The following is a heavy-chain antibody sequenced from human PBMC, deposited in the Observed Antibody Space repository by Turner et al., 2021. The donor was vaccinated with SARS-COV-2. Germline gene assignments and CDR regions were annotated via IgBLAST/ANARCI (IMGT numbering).Heavy chain of an antibody. CDR3: AKASDGGWERDYFDY. CDR2: ISGDGGHT. J-gene: IGHJ4*02. CDR1: ASTFTTYA. D-gene: IGHD1-26*01. Sequence: EVQLLESGGGFVQPGGSLRLTCAASASTFTTYAMTWVRQAPGKGLEWVSSISGDGGHTYYADSVKGRFAISRDSSKSTLYLQMSSLRVEDTAVYYCAKASDGGWERDYFDYWGQGTLVTVSS. V-gene: IGHV3-23*01.